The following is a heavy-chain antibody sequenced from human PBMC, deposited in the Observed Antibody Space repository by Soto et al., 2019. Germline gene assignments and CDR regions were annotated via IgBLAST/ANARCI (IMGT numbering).Heavy chain of an antibody. V-gene: IGHV4-30-4*01. CDR2: RYYSGNT. D-gene: IGHD3-22*01. CDR3: ARGGYDTSGQTLIGWGPDC. CDR1: GVSITSGSYY. J-gene: IGHJ4*02. Sequence: HVQLQESGPGPVTPSQTLSLSCTVSGVSITSGSYYWTWVRQSPGKGLEWIGYRYYSGNTYYNPSLNSRATISVDPSKNQFFLKLTSVTAADTAVYYCARGGYDTSGQTLIGWGPDCWGQGTLVTVSS.